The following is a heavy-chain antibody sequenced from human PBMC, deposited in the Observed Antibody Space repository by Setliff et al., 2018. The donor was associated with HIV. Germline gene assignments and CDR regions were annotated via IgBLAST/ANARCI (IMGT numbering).Heavy chain of an antibody. CDR3: ARDLMAPDRYFDY. J-gene: IGHJ4*02. CDR2: IYYSGNT. Sequence: PSETLSLTCTVSGGSISGGTYYWSWIRQHPGKGLQWIGYIYYSGNTYYNPSLKSRVTISVDTSKNQFSLKLSSVTAADTAVYYCARDLMAPDRYFDYWGQGTLVTVSS. D-gene: IGHD2-8*01. CDR1: GGSISGGTYY. V-gene: IGHV4-31*03.